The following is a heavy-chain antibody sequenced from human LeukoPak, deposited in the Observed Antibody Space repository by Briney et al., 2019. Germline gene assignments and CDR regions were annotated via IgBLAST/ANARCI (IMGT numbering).Heavy chain of an antibody. CDR2: ISYIGST. Sequence: SETLSLTCAVSGASISSDAHYWTWIRQLPGTGMEWVGYISYIGSTYYSPSLKSRATISIDTSENQFSLTLSSVTAADTAVYYCATDRDGGGYTFDVWGQGTMLTVSS. V-gene: IGHV4-31*11. CDR1: GASISSDAHY. CDR3: ATDRDGGGYTFDV. D-gene: IGHD2-15*01. J-gene: IGHJ3*01.